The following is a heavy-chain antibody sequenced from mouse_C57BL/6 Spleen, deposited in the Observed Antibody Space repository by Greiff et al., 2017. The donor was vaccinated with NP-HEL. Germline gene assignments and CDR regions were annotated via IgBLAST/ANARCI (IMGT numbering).Heavy chain of an antibody. D-gene: IGHD2-4*01. CDR3: AIDYDEGFAY. V-gene: IGHV1-42*01. CDR1: GYSFTGYY. Sequence: EVQLQESGPELVKPGASVKISCKASGYSFTGYYMNWVKQSPEKSLEWIGEINPSTGGTTYNQKFKAKATLTVDKSSSTAYMQLKSLTSEDSAVYYCAIDYDEGFAYWGQGTLVTVSA. J-gene: IGHJ3*01. CDR2: INPSTGGT.